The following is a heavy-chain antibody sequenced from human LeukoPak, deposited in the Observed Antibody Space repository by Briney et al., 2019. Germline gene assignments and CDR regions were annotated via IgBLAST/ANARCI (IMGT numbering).Heavy chain of an antibody. Sequence: TSETLSLTCTVSGGSISSYYWSWIRQPPGKGLEWIGYIYYSGSTNYNPSLKSRVTISVDTSKNQFSLKLSSVTAADTAVYYCARDDFGTQRGMDVWGQGTTVTVSS. J-gene: IGHJ6*02. CDR2: IYYSGST. D-gene: IGHD4/OR15-4a*01. CDR3: ARDDFGTQRGMDV. V-gene: IGHV4-59*01. CDR1: GGSISSYY.